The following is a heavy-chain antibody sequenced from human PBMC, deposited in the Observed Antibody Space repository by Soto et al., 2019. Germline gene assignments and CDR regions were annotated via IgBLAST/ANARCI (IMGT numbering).Heavy chain of an antibody. CDR1: GGPFSGAY. CDR2: VNHRGSA. D-gene: IGHD2-21*01. J-gene: IGHJ5*02. V-gene: IGHV4-34*01. CDR3: ARDAFCGSGTCRVGHWFDP. Sequence: SETLSLTCAVSGGPFSGAYWSWIRQPPGKGLEWIGGVNHRGSANYNPSLESRVTMSVDTSKNQFSLKLTSVTAADSAVYYCARDAFCGSGTCRVGHWFDPWGQGTLVTVSS.